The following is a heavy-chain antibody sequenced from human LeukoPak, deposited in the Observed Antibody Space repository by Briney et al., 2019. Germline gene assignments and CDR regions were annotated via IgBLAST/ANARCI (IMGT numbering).Heavy chain of an antibody. CDR2: IYHSGST. V-gene: IGHV4-30-2*01. D-gene: IGHD1-26*01. Sequence: SETLSLTCVVSGGSISSGGYSWSWIRQPPGKGLEWIGYIYHSGSTYYNPSLKSRVTISVDRSKNQFSLKLSSETAADTAVYYCARSRGSYSTPLVEWGQGTLVTVSS. J-gene: IGHJ4*02. CDR3: ARSRGSYSTPLVE. CDR1: GGSISSGGYS.